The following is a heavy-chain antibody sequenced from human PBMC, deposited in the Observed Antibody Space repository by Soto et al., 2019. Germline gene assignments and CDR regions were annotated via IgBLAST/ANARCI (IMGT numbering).Heavy chain of an antibody. J-gene: IGHJ6*03. CDR2: ISGSGGST. CDR3: AKIGYCSSTSCDYYMDV. D-gene: IGHD2-2*01. CDR1: GFTFSSYA. Sequence: EVQLLESGGGLVQPGGSLRLSCAASGFTFSSYAMSWVRQAPGKGLEWVSAISGSGGSTYYADSVKGRFTISRDNSKNTLYLQMNSLRAEDTAVYYCAKIGYCSSTSCDYYMDVWGKGTTVTASS. V-gene: IGHV3-23*01.